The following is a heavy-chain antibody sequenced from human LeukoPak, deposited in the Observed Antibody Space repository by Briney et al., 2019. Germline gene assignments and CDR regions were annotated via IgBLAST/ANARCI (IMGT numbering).Heavy chain of an antibody. J-gene: IGHJ3*02. V-gene: IGHV1-46*01. CDR1: GYTFTSYY. Sequence: GASVKVSCKASGYTFTSYYMHWVRQAPGQGLEWMGIINPSGGSTSYAQKFQGRVTMTRDMSTSTVYMELSSLRSEDTAVYYCAKDQDPYYYDSSGYSFDIWGQGTMVTVSS. D-gene: IGHD3-22*01. CDR2: INPSGGST. CDR3: AKDQDPYYYDSSGYSFDI.